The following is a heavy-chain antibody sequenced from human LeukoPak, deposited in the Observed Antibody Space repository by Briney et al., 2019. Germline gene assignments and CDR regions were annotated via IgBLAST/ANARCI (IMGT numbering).Heavy chain of an antibody. CDR2: FDPEDGET. Sequence: ASVKVSCKVSGYTLTELSMHWVRQAPGKGLEWMGGFDPEDGETIYAQKFQGRVTMTEDTSTDTAYMELRSLRSDDTAVYYCARDPYYYDSSGYYLSDYWGQGTLVTVSS. D-gene: IGHD3-22*01. CDR1: GYTLTELS. CDR3: ARDPYYYDSSGYYLSDY. V-gene: IGHV1-24*01. J-gene: IGHJ4*02.